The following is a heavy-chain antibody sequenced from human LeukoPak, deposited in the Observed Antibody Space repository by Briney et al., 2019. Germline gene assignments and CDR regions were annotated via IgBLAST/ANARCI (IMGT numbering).Heavy chain of an antibody. CDR3: ARDLILSGWQPFDP. Sequence: GGSLRLSCVASGFTFSRYIMYWARQAPGKGLEWVAAISQDGNNKYYSDSVKGRFTVSRDNSENTLYLQTDSLRTEDTAIFYCARDLILSGWQPFDPWGQGTLVTVSS. D-gene: IGHD6-19*01. J-gene: IGHJ5*02. CDR1: GFTFSRYI. V-gene: IGHV3-30*04. CDR2: ISQDGNNK.